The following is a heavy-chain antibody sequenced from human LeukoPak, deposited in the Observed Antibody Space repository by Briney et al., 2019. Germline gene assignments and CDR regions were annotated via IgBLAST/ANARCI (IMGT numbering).Heavy chain of an antibody. CDR2: ISSSSSYI. Sequence: GGSLRLSCAASGFTFSSYSMNWVRQAPGKGLEWVSSISSSSSYIYYADSVKGRFTISRDNAKSSLYLQMNSLRAEDTAVYYCARESGTGAFDIWGQGTMVTVSS. D-gene: IGHD3-10*01. CDR1: GFTFSSYS. CDR3: ARESGTGAFDI. V-gene: IGHV3-21*01. J-gene: IGHJ3*02.